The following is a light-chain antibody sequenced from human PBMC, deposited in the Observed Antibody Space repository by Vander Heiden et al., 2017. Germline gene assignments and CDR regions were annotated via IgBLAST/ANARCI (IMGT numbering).Light chain of an antibody. V-gene: IGLV3-25*03. Sequence: SYELTQPPSVSVSPGQTARNTCSGDALPKQYAYWYQQKPGQAPVLVIYKESKRPSGIPERFSGSSSGTTVTLTISGVQAEDEADYYCQSADSSGTYVVFGGGTKLTVL. J-gene: IGLJ2*01. CDR2: KES. CDR1: ALPKQY. CDR3: QSADSSGTYVV.